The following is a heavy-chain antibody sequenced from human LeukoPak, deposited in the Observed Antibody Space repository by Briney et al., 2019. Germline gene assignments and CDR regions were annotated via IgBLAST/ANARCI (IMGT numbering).Heavy chain of an antibody. CDR3: TRDTGTTGEVKFDP. CDR1: GDSISYFY. J-gene: IGHJ5*02. V-gene: IGHV4-4*07. D-gene: IGHD4-17*01. CDR2: IYTSGST. Sequence: SETLSLTCSVSGDSISYFYWSWIRQPAGKGLEWIGRIYTSGSTTYNPSLKSRVTMSVDTSKSQFSLNLTSVTAADTAVYYCTRDTGTTGEVKFDPWGQGTLVTVSS.